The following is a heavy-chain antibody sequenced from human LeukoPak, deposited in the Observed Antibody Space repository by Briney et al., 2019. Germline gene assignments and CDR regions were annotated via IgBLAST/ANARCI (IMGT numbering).Heavy chain of an antibody. CDR2: MNPNSGGT. CDR1: GYTFTSYD. Sequence: GASVKVSCKASGYTFTSYDINWVRQATGQGLEWMGWMNPNSGGTNYAQKFQGRVTMTRDTSISTAYMELSRLRSDDTAVYYCARDSLYYDFWSGNDYWGQGTLVTVSS. D-gene: IGHD3-3*01. CDR3: ARDSLYYDFWSGNDY. J-gene: IGHJ4*02. V-gene: IGHV1-2*02.